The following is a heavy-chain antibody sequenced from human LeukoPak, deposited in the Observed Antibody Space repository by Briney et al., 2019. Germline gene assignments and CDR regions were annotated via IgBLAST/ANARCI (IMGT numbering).Heavy chain of an antibody. D-gene: IGHD3-3*01. CDR3: ARGNYDFWSGYSADFDY. Sequence: GGSLRLSCAASGFTFSSYAMHWVRQAPGKGLEWVAVISYDGSNKYYADSVKGRFTISRDNSKNTLYLQMGSLKTEDMAVYYCARGNYDFWSGYSADFDYWGQGTLVTVSS. V-gene: IGHV3-30*14. J-gene: IGHJ4*02. CDR1: GFTFSSYA. CDR2: ISYDGSNK.